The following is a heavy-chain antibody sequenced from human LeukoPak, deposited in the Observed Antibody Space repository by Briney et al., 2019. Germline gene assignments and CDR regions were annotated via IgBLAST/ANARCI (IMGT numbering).Heavy chain of an antibody. Sequence: GGSMRLSCSASGFTFTSHVMHWVRQAPGKGLQYVSGISMNVQTTYYAGSVKGRFTISRDSSKNTVYLQMNSLTAEDTAVYYCVREGLERRTNFDYWGQGTLVSVSS. J-gene: IGHJ4*02. CDR2: ISMNVQTT. CDR1: GFTFTSHV. D-gene: IGHD1-1*01. V-gene: IGHV3-64D*06. CDR3: VREGLERRTNFDY.